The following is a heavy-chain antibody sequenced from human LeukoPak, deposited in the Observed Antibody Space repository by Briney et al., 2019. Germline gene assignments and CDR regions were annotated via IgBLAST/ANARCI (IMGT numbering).Heavy chain of an antibody. CDR2: ITPNADRA. V-gene: IGHV3-23*01. Sequence: PGGSLRLSCAASGFTFGSYVMSWVRQAPGRGLEWGSFITPNADRASYADSVEGRFTISRGNPRNTLYMQMNSLRDEDTAVYYCAIMHGYYDGSGYWVQWGQGTLVTVSS. J-gene: IGHJ1*01. CDR1: GFTFGSYV. CDR3: AIMHGYYDGSGYWVQ. D-gene: IGHD3-22*01.